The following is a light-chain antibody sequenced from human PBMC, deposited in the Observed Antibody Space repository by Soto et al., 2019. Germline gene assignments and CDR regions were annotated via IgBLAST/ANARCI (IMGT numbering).Light chain of an antibody. CDR2: DAS. V-gene: IGKV3-20*01. CDR3: QQYGSSPL. J-gene: IGKJ3*01. CDR1: QSVSSSS. Sequence: EIVLTQSPGTLSLSPGERATLSCRASQSVSSSSLAWYQQKPGQAPRLLIYDASSRATGIPDRFSGSGSGTDFTLTISRLEPGDFAVYYCQQYGSSPLFGPGTKVDIK.